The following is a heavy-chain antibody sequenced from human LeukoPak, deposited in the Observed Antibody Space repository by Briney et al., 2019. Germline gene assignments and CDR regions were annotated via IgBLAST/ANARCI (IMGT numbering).Heavy chain of an antibody. J-gene: IGHJ4*02. V-gene: IGHV4-59*01. Sequence: KSSETLSLTSTGSGGSISSYYWSWIRQPPGKGLEWIGYLYYSGSTNYNPSLKSRVTISVDTSKNQFSLKLTSLTAADTAVYYCARGGFLAYCSRTSCYAPCDYWGQGTLVTVPS. CDR3: ARGGFLAYCSRTSCYAPCDY. D-gene: IGHD2-2*01. CDR1: GGSISSYY. CDR2: LYYSGST.